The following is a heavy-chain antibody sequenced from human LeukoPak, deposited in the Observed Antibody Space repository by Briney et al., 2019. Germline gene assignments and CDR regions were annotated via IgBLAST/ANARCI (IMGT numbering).Heavy chain of an antibody. CDR2: ISTSSSYI. J-gene: IGHJ4*02. D-gene: IGHD3-22*01. CDR1: GFTFSSYS. CDR3: ARDRKYCDSGGYYPYY. Sequence: PGGSLRLSCAASGFTFSSYSMNWVRQAPGKGLEWVSSISTSSSYIYYADSVKGRFTISRDNAKNSLSLQMNSLRAEDTAVYYCARDRKYCDSGGYYPYYWGQGTLVTVSS. V-gene: IGHV3-21*01.